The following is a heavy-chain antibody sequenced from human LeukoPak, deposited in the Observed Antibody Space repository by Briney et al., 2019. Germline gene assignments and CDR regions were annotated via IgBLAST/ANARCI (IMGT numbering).Heavy chain of an antibody. Sequence: GGSLRLSCAASGFTFSNYWMSWVRQAPGKGLEWVANMKQDGSEIYYVDSVKGRFTISRDNAERLLYLQMNSLRAEDTAVYYCARESTYSYAYALDYWGQGTLVTVSS. V-gene: IGHV3-7*01. CDR2: MKQDGSEI. CDR3: ARESTYSYAYALDY. D-gene: IGHD3-16*01. J-gene: IGHJ4*02. CDR1: GFTFSNYW.